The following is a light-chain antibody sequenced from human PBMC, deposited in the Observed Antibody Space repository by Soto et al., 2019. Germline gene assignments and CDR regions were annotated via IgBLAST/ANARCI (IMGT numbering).Light chain of an antibody. CDR2: WAS. J-gene: IGKJ5*01. V-gene: IGKV4-1*01. CDR3: QQYYNTRIT. Sequence: DIVMTQSPDSLAVSLGERATINCKSSQSVLYSSNNKNYLAWYKQKPGQPPKLFISWASTRESGVPARFSGSGSGTNFTLTISSLQAEYVAVYYCQQYYNTRITFGQGTRLEIK. CDR1: QSVLYSSNNKNY.